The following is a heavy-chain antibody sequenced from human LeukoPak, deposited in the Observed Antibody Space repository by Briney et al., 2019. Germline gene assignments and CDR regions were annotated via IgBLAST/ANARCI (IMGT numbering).Heavy chain of an antibody. CDR3: AREVAVSYYFDY. V-gene: IGHV4-61*08. CDR2: IYYSGST. D-gene: IGHD6-19*01. J-gene: IGHJ4*02. CDR1: GGSISSGDYY. Sequence: SETLSLTCTVSGGSISSGDYYWSWIRQPPGKGLEWIGYIYYSGSTTYNPSLKSRVTISLDTSKNQFSLKLSSVTAADAAVYYCAREVAVSYYFDYWGQGALVTVSS.